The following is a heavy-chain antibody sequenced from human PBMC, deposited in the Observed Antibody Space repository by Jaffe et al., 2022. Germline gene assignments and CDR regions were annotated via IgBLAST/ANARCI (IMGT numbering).Heavy chain of an antibody. CDR1: GGSFSGYY. J-gene: IGHJ4*02. CDR3: ASSITMVQGVIPIDY. CDR2: INHSGST. D-gene: IGHD3-10*01. Sequence: QVQLQQWGAGLLKPSETLSLTCAVYGGSFSGYYWSWIRQPPGKGLEWIGEINHSGSTNYNPSLKSRVTISVDTSKNQFSLKLSSVTAADTAVYYCASSITMVQGVIPIDYWGQGTLVTVSS. V-gene: IGHV4-34*01.